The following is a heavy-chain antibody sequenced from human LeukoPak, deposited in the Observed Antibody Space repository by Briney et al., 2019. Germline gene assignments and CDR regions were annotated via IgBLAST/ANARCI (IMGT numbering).Heavy chain of an antibody. V-gene: IGHV4-38-2*02. CDR3: ARDRH. Sequence: PSETLSLTCTVSGYSISSGYYWSWIRQPPGKGLEWIGEINHSGSTYYNPSLKSRVTISVDTSKNQFSLKLSSVTAADTAVYYCARDRHWGQGTLVTVSS. CDR2: INHSGST. CDR1: GYSISSGYY. J-gene: IGHJ4*02.